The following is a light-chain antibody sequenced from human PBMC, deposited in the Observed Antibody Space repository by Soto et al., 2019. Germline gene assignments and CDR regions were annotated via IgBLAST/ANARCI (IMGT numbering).Light chain of an antibody. J-gene: IGKJ2*01. Sequence: DIQMTQSPSSLSASVGDRVTITCQASQDISNFLNWYQQKPGKAPKLLIYDASNLEIGVSSRFSGSGSGTDFTFTISRLEPEDFAVYYCQVSGRSALYTFGQGTRLEIK. CDR3: QVSGRSALYT. CDR1: QDISNF. V-gene: IGKV1-33*01. CDR2: DAS.